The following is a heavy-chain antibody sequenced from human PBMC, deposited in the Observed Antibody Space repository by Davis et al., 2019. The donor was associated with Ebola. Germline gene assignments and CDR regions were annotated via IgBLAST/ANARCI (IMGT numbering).Heavy chain of an antibody. D-gene: IGHD3-3*01. Sequence: GESLKISCAASGFTFSSYSMNWVRQAPGKGLEWVSSISSSSSYIYYADSVKGRFTISRDNAKNSLYLQMNSLRAEDTAVYYCAKVRYDFWTGYYTRADAFDIWGQGTMVTVSS. CDR2: ISSSSSYI. CDR3: AKVRYDFWTGYYTRADAFDI. V-gene: IGHV3-21*04. J-gene: IGHJ3*02. CDR1: GFTFSSYS.